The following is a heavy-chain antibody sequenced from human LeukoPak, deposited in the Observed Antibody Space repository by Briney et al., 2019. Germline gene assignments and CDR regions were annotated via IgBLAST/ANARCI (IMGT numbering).Heavy chain of an antibody. CDR2: ISAYNGNT. CDR3: ARDGTYYAIKDSSWYWFDP. V-gene: IGHV1-18*04. J-gene: IGHJ5*02. CDR1: GYTFTSYG. D-gene: IGHD6-13*01. Sequence: ASVKVSCKASGYTFTSYGISWVRQAPGQGLEWMGWISAYNGNTNYAQKLQGRVTMTTDTSTSTAYMELRSPRSDDTAVYYCARDGTYYAIKDSSWYWFDPWGQGTLVTVSS.